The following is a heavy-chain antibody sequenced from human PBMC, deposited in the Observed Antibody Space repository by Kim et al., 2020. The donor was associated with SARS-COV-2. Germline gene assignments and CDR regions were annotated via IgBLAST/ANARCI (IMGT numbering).Heavy chain of an antibody. D-gene: IGHD3-22*01. Sequence: GGSLRLSCAASGFTFSSYAMSWVRQAPGKGLEWVSAISGSGGSTYYADSVKGRFTISRDNSKNTLYLQMNSLRAEDTAVYYCAKDLVRTYYYDSSGYPLIDYWGQGTLVTVSS. CDR1: GFTFSSYA. CDR3: AKDLVRTYYYDSSGYPLIDY. J-gene: IGHJ4*02. V-gene: IGHV3-23*01. CDR2: ISGSGGST.